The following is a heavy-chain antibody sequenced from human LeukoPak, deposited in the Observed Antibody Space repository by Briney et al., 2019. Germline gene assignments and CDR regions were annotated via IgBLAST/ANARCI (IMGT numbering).Heavy chain of an antibody. J-gene: IGHJ4*02. CDR1: GFTFSSYA. Sequence: GGSLRLSCAASGFTFSSYAMSWVRQAPGKGLEWVSAISGSGGSTYYADSVKGRFTISRDNSKNTLYLQMNSLRAEDTAVYYCAKDVGVYYGSGSYLDYWGQGTLATVSS. CDR3: AKDVGVYYGSGSYLDY. D-gene: IGHD3-10*01. CDR2: ISGSGGST. V-gene: IGHV3-23*01.